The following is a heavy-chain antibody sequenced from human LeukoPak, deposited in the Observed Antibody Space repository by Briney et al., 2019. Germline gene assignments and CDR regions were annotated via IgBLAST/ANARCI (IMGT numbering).Heavy chain of an antibody. J-gene: IGHJ4*02. Sequence: GGSLRLSCAASGFTFDDYAMHWVRHAPGKGLEWVSGISWNSGTIGYADSVKGRFTISRDNAKNSLYLQVNSLRAEDTALYYCAKGGFSYFADYWGQGTLVTVSS. D-gene: IGHD5-18*01. V-gene: IGHV3-9*01. CDR2: ISWNSGTI. CDR1: GFTFDDYA. CDR3: AKGGFSYFADY.